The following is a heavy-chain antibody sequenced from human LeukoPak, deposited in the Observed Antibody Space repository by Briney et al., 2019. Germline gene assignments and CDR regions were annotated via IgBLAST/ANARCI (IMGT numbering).Heavy chain of an antibody. CDR1: GFTFSNYA. V-gene: IGHV3-66*01. CDR3: AGARNWNDGGE. Sequence: GESLRLSCAASGFTFSNYAMSWVRQAPGKGLEWVSVIYSGGSTYYADSVKGRFTISRDNSKNTLYLQMNSLRAEDTAVYYCAGARNWNDGGEWGQGTLVTVSS. CDR2: IYSGGST. D-gene: IGHD1-1*01. J-gene: IGHJ4*02.